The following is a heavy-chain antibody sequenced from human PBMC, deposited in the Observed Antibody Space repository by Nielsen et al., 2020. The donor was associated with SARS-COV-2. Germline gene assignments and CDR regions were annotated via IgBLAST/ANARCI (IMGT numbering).Heavy chain of an antibody. D-gene: IGHD3-22*01. CDR2: IGAGGVST. Sequence: GESLKISCAASGFPFSSQAMSWVRQAPGKGLEWVSAIGAGGVSTYYADSVKGRFSVSRDNSKNTLYLQMNSLRADDTAVFYCATQAEGYSHPLDYWGRGSLVTVSS. CDR1: GFPFSSQA. CDR3: ATQAEGYSHPLDY. V-gene: IGHV3-23*01. J-gene: IGHJ4*02.